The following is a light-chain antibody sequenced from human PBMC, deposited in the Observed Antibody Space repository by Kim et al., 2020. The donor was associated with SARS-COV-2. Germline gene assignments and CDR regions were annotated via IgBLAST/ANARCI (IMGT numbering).Light chain of an antibody. J-gene: IGKJ4*01. CDR1: RSVNSN. CDR2: GAS. V-gene: IGKV3-15*01. CDR3: QQCDKWPLT. Sequence: GSPEERAALSCRASRSVNSNLVWYQQEPGQAPRLLIYGASTRATGIPARFSGSGSGTEYTLTISSLQSEDFAVYYCQQCDKWPLTFGGGTKVDIK.